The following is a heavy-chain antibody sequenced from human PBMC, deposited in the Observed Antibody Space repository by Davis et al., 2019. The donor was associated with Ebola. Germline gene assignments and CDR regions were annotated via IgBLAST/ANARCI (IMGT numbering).Heavy chain of an antibody. CDR1: GLTFNSHA. CDR2: ISATGVST. Sequence: GGSLRLSCAASGLTFNSHAMSWVRQAPGKGLEWVSVISATGVSTYSIDSVKGRFIISRDNSKNTLYLQMNSLRAEDTAVYYCASHLGYSSSHIDYWGQGTVVTVFS. J-gene: IGHJ4*02. CDR3: ASHLGYSSSHIDY. V-gene: IGHV3-23*01. D-gene: IGHD6-6*01.